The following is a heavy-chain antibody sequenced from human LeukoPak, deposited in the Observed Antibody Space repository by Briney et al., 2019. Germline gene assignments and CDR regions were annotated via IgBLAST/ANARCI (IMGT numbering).Heavy chain of an antibody. CDR3: ASLRDPYSGSWYDY. Sequence: GGSLRLSCAASGYTFNIYAMSWVRQAPGKGLEWVSAISSSGGSTYYAESVKGRFTISRDNSKNTLYLQMNSLRAEDTAVYYCASLRDPYSGSWYDYWGQGTLVTVSS. J-gene: IGHJ4*02. D-gene: IGHD6-13*01. CDR1: GYTFNIYA. V-gene: IGHV3-23*01. CDR2: ISSSGGST.